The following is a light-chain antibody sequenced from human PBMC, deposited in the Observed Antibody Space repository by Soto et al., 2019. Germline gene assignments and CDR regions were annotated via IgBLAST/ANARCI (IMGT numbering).Light chain of an antibody. V-gene: IGKV3-20*01. J-gene: IGKJ2*01. CDR3: QQYGSSPPLYT. CDR2: GAS. CDR1: QSVSSSY. Sequence: EIVLTQSPGTLSLSPGERATLSCRASQSVSSSYLAWYQQKPGQAPRLLIYGASSRATGIPDRFSGSGSGTDFTFTISRLEPEDVAVDYCQQYGSSPPLYTFGQGTKLEIK.